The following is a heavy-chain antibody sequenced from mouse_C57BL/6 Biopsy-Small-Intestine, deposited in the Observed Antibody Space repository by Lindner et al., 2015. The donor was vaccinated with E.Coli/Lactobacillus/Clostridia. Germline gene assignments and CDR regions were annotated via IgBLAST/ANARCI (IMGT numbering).Heavy chain of an antibody. CDR2: INPSTGGT. V-gene: IGHV1-42*01. CDR1: GYSFTGYY. Sequence: VQLQESGPELVKPGASVKISCKASGYSFTGYYMNWVKQSPEKSLEWIGEINPSTGGTTYKQNFKAKATLTVDKSSSTAYMQLKSLTSEDSAVYYCAIPGGFAYWGQGTLVTVSA. J-gene: IGHJ3*01. D-gene: IGHD4-1*01. CDR3: AIPGGFAY.